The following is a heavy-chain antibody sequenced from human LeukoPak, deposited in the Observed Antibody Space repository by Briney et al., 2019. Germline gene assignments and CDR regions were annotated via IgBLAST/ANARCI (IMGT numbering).Heavy chain of an antibody. V-gene: IGHV4-39*07. J-gene: IGHJ4*02. CDR2: IYYSGST. Sequence: SGTLSLTCTVSGGSISSSSYYWGWIRQPPGKGLEWIGSIYYSGSTYYNPSLKSRVTISVDTSKNQFSLKLSSVTAADTAVYYCARKKPNLTLEPFFDYWGQGTLVTVSS. CDR3: ARKKPNLTLEPFFDY. CDR1: GGSISSSSYY. D-gene: IGHD3-9*01.